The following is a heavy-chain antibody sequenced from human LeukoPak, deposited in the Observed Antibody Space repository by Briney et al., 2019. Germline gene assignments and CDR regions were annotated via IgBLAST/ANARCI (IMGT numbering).Heavy chain of an antibody. CDR1: GGSISSGSYY. Sequence: PSETLSLTCTVSGGSISSGSYYWSWIRQPAGKGLEWIGRIYTSGSTNYNPSLKSRVTISVDTSKNQFSLKLSSVTAADTAVYYCARDLRGYSYGYPPWGAFDIWGQGTMVTVSS. CDR3: ARDLRGYSYGYPPWGAFDI. D-gene: IGHD5-18*01. J-gene: IGHJ3*02. CDR2: IYTSGST. V-gene: IGHV4-61*02.